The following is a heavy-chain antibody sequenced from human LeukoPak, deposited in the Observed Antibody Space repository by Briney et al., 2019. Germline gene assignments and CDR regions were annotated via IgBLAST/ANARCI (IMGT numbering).Heavy chain of an antibody. Sequence: ASVKVSCKASGYTFTSHYMHWVRQAPGQGLEWMGIINPSGGSTSYAQKFQGRVTMTRDTSTSTVYMELSSLRSEDTAVYYCARGGIVATDYYYYGMDVWGQGTTVTVSS. CDR1: GYTFTSHY. CDR3: ARGGIVATDYYYYGMDV. J-gene: IGHJ6*02. D-gene: IGHD5-12*01. V-gene: IGHV1-46*01. CDR2: INPSGGST.